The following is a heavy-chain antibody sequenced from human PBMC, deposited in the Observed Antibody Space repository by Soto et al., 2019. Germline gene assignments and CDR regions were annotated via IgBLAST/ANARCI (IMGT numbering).Heavy chain of an antibody. CDR1: GYTFTSYG. CDR3: ARTPVDSSGFGDYYYGMDV. V-gene: IGHV1-18*04. Sequence: QVQLVQSGAEVKKPGASVKVSCKASGYTFTSYGITWVRQAPGQGLEWMGWISAYNGNTNYAQKLQGRVTMTTDTSTSTVYMELRSLRSDDTAVYYCARTPVDSSGFGDYYYGMDVWGQGTTVTVSS. D-gene: IGHD3-22*01. CDR2: ISAYNGNT. J-gene: IGHJ6*02.